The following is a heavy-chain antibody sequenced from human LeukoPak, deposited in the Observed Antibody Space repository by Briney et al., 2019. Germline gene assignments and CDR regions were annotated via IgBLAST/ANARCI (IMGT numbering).Heavy chain of an antibody. CDR3: ARGGRDGYSTFDY. V-gene: IGHV4-30-2*01. Sequence: SETLSLTCAVSGGSISSGGYSWSWLRQPPGKGLEWIRYIYHSGSTYYNPSLKSRVTISVDRSKNQFSLKLSSVTAADTAVYYCARGGRDGYSTFDYWGQGTLATVSS. D-gene: IGHD5-24*01. CDR2: IYHSGST. CDR1: GGSISSGGYS. J-gene: IGHJ4*02.